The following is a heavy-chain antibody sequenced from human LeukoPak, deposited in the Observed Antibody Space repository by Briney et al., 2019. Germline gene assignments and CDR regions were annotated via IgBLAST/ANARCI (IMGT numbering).Heavy chain of an antibody. Sequence: GGSLRLSCAASGFTFSSYAMSWVRQAPGKGLEWVSAISGSGGSTYYADSVKGRFTISRDNSKNRLYLQMNSLRAEDTAVYYCAETQGIAAAGTDYWGQGTLVTVSS. CDR3: AETQGIAAAGTDY. V-gene: IGHV3-23*01. D-gene: IGHD6-13*01. CDR2: ISGSGGST. CDR1: GFTFSSYA. J-gene: IGHJ4*02.